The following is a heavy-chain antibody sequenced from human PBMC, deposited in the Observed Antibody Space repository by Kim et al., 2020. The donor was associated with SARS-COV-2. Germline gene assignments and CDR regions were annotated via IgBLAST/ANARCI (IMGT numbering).Heavy chain of an antibody. V-gene: IGHV3-30*18. J-gene: IGHJ4*02. Sequence: GGSLRLSCAASGFTFSSYGMHWVRQAPGKGLEWVAVISYDGSNKYYADSVKGRFTISRDNSKNTLYLQMNSLRAEDTAVYYCAKDIAAAGIFPDYWGQGTLVTVSS. CDR3: AKDIAAAGIFPDY. CDR2: ISYDGSNK. CDR1: GFTFSSYG. D-gene: IGHD6-13*01.